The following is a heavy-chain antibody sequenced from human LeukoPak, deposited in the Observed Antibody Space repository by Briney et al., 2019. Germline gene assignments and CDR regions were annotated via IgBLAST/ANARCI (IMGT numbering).Heavy chain of an antibody. CDR1: GGSISSYY. V-gene: IGHV4-4*09. J-gene: IGHJ3*02. CDR3: ARQGDGEDAFDI. D-gene: IGHD5-24*01. Sequence: SETLSLTCTVSGGSISSYYWSWIRQPPGKGLEWIGYIYTSGSTNYNPSLKSRVTISVDTSKIQFTLKLSSVTAADTAVYYCARQGDGEDAFDIWGQGTMVTVSS. CDR2: IYTSGST.